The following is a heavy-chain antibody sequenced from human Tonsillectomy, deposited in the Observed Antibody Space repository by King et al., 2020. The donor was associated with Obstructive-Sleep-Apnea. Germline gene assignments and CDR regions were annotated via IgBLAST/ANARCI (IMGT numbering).Heavy chain of an antibody. D-gene: IGHD6-13*01. CDR1: GGSISSHY. J-gene: IGHJ4*02. Sequence: QLQESGPGLVKPSESLSLTCTVSGGSISSHYWSWIRQSPGKGLEWIGNMYYRSNTNYKSSLKSRVTISVDTSKNQFFLRLRSVTAADPAMYSCARDGRAAAGIDSWGLGTLFTVSS. CDR2: MYYRSNT. V-gene: IGHV4-59*11. CDR3: ARDGRAAAGIDS.